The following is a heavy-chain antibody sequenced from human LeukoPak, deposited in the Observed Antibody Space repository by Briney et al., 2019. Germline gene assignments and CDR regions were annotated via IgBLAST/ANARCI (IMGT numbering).Heavy chain of an antibody. Sequence: ASVKVSCKASGYTFISYAIHWVRQAPGQRLEWMGLTNAGNGNTKYSEKFQGRVTITRDTSANTAYMEVSSLRSEDTAVYYCARVLLEFGGWFDPWGQGTLVTVSS. J-gene: IGHJ5*02. CDR3: ARVLLEFGGWFDP. CDR2: TNAGNGNT. CDR1: GYTFISYA. V-gene: IGHV1-3*01. D-gene: IGHD3-3*01.